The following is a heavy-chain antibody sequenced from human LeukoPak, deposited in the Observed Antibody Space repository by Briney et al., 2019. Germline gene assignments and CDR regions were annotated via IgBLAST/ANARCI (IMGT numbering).Heavy chain of an antibody. Sequence: PGGSLRLSCAASGFTFSSYWMSWVRQAPGKELEWVANIKQDGSEKYYVDSVKGRFTISRDNAKNSLSLRMNSLSAEDTAVYYCARVGITMVRGVIIINWFDPWGQGTLVTVSS. CDR2: IKQDGSEK. CDR1: GFTFSSYW. D-gene: IGHD3-10*01. J-gene: IGHJ5*02. CDR3: ARVGITMVRGVIIINWFDP. V-gene: IGHV3-7*01.